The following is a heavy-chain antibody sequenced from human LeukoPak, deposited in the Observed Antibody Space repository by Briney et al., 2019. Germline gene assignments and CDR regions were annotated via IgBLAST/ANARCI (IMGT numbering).Heavy chain of an antibody. CDR2: IIPILGIA. Sequence: SVKVSCKASGGAFSSYAISWVRQAPGQGLEWMGRIIPILGIANYAQKFQGRVTITADKSTGTAYMELRSLRSEDTAVYYCARVRDYYYYGMDVWGQGTTVTVSS. J-gene: IGHJ6*02. CDR1: GGAFSSYA. CDR3: ARVRDYYYYGMDV. V-gene: IGHV1-69*04.